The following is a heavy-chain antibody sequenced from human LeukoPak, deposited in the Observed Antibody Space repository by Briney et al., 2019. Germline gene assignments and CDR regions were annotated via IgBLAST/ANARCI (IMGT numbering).Heavy chain of an antibody. Sequence: GGSLRLSCAASGFTFSSYSMNWVRQAPGKGLEWVSSISSSSSYIYYADSVKGRFTTSRDNAKNSLYLQMNSLRAEDTAVYYCARGRSSGYYDDAFDIWGQGTMVTVSS. CDR1: GFTFSSYS. D-gene: IGHD3-22*01. J-gene: IGHJ3*02. CDR2: ISSSSSYI. V-gene: IGHV3-21*01. CDR3: ARGRSSGYYDDAFDI.